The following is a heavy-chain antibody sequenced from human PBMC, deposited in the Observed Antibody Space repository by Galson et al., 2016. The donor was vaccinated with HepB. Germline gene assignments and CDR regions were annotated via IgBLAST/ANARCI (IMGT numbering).Heavy chain of an antibody. Sequence: TLSPTCSVYGGSINSVGYYWSWIRHHPGKGLEWIGYISYSGSTYNNPTPRSRVTISIATSKNQFSLNLSAMTAADTAVYYCARAYSGSYSFDPWGQGSLVTVSS. D-gene: IGHD1-26*01. CDR1: GGSINSVGYY. J-gene: IGHJ5*02. CDR3: ARAYSGSYSFDP. V-gene: IGHV4-31*03. CDR2: ISYSGST.